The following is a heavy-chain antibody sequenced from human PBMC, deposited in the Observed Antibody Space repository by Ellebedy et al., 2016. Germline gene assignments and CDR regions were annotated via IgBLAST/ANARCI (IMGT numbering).Heavy chain of an antibody. CDR3: ASEYAADSYYFDY. CDR1: GFTFSDYY. Sequence: GGSLRLSCAASGFTFSDYYMSWIRQAPGKGLEWVSYISSSSSYTNYADSVKGRFTISRDNAKNSLYLQMNSLRAEDTAVYYCASEYAADSYYFDYWGQGTLVTVSS. D-gene: IGHD6-13*01. J-gene: IGHJ4*02. CDR2: ISSSSSYT. V-gene: IGHV3-11*06.